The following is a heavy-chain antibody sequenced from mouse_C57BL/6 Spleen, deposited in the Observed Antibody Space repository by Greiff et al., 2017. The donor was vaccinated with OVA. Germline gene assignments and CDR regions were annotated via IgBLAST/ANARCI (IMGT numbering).Heavy chain of an antibody. CDR2: IRNKANGYTT. J-gene: IGHJ4*01. CDR3: ARDAIDMDY. V-gene: IGHV7-3*01. CDR1: GFTFTDYY. Sequence: EVKVVESGGGLVQPGGSLSLSCAASGFTFTDYYMSWVRQPPGKALEWLGFIRNKANGYTTEYSASVKGRFTISRDNSQSILYLQMNALRAEDSATYYCARDAIDMDYWGQGTSVTVSS.